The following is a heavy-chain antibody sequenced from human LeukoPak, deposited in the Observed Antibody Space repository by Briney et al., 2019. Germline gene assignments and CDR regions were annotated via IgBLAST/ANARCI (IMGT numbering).Heavy chain of an antibody. Sequence: ASVKVSCKVFGSTFPSFGISWVRQAPGQGLKWMGWISTYNGDTNYAQKLQGRVTMTTDTSTSTAYMELRSLRSDDTAVYYCAREGLGELTLDYWGQGTLVTASS. V-gene: IGHV1-18*01. CDR2: ISTYNGDT. CDR3: AREGLGELTLDY. D-gene: IGHD3-16*01. CDR1: GSTFPSFG. J-gene: IGHJ4*02.